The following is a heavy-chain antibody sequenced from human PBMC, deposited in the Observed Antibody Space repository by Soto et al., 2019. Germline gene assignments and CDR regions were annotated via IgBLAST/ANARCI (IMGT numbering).Heavy chain of an antibody. D-gene: IGHD3-3*01. Sequence: SETLSLTCAVSGGSISSGGYSWSWIRQPPGKGLEWIGYIYHSGSTYYNPSLKSRVTISVDRSKNQFSLKLSSVTAADTAVYYCARVNYDFWSGFYYGMDVWGQGTTVTVSS. V-gene: IGHV4-30-2*01. CDR1: GGSISSGGYS. J-gene: IGHJ6*02. CDR3: ARVNYDFWSGFYYGMDV. CDR2: IYHSGST.